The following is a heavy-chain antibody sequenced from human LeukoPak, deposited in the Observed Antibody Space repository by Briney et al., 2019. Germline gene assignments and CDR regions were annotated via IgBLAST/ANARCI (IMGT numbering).Heavy chain of an antibody. CDR2: INPNSGGT. Sequence: ASVKVSCKASGYTFTGYYMHWVRQAPGQGLEWMGWINPNSGGTNYAQKFQGRVTMTRDTSISTAYMELSRLRSDDTAVFYCARDLSYYDFWSGTDYWGQGTMVTVSS. CDR3: ARDLSYYDFWSGTDY. CDR1: GYTFTGYY. D-gene: IGHD3-3*01. J-gene: IGHJ4*02. V-gene: IGHV1-2*02.